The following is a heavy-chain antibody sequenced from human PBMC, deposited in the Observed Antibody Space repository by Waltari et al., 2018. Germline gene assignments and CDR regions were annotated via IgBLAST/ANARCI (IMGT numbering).Heavy chain of an antibody. CDR2: ISYDGTQK. CDR3: TRDEGFYYYYGLDV. Sequence: GGGVVPPGGSLRLSCAGSELRFSDYAPHWVRQSPGRGLEWVAVISYDGTQKYFADSVRGRFTISRDNSKNIFYLQMDSLRNDDTGVYYCTRDEGFYYYYGLDVWGQGTTVNVSS. J-gene: IGHJ6*02. CDR1: ELRFSDYA. V-gene: IGHV3-30-3*01.